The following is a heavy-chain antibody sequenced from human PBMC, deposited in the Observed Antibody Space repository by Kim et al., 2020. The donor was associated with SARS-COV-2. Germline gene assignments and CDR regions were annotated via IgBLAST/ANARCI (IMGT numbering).Heavy chain of an antibody. Sequence: SETLSLTCTVSGGSISTYYWSWIRQPAGKGLEWIGRIYTSGSTNYNPSLNNRVTLSVDTSKNQFSLKLSSVTAADTAVYYCARGGITMTKYYFDYWGQGTLVTVSS. CDR1: GGSISTYY. V-gene: IGHV4-4*07. D-gene: IGHD3-22*01. J-gene: IGHJ4*02. CDR3: ARGGITMTKYYFDY. CDR2: IYTSGST.